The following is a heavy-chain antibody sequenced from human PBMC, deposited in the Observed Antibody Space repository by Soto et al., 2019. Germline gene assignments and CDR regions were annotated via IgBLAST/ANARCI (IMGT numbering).Heavy chain of an antibody. Sequence: GGSLRLSCAASAFTFNAYAMTWVRQAPGKGLEWVSTITSSGGSTYYADSVKGRFTISRDNSKNTLYLQMSGLRTEDTALYYCARGGPRDGYRDLDYWGQGTQVTVSS. CDR2: ITSSGGST. J-gene: IGHJ4*02. CDR1: AFTFNAYA. D-gene: IGHD5-18*01. CDR3: ARGGPRDGYRDLDY. V-gene: IGHV3-23*01.